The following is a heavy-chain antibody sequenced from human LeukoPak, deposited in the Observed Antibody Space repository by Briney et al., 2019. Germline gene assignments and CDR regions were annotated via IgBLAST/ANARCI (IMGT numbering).Heavy chain of an antibody. V-gene: IGHV1-69*05. CDR1: GGTFSSYA. CDR2: IIPIFGTA. CDR3: ARDPAYYDSSGYSDY. D-gene: IGHD3-22*01. Sequence: ASVKVSCKASGGTFSSYAISWVRQAPGQGLEWMGGIIPIFGTANYAQKFQGRVTITTDESTSTAYMELSSLRSEDTAVYYCARDPAYYDSSGYSDYWGQGTLVTVSS. J-gene: IGHJ4*02.